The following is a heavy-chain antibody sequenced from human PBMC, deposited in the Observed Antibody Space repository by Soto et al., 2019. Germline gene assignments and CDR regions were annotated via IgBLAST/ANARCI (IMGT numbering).Heavy chain of an antibody. Sequence: ASVKVSCKASGYTFTSYGISWVRQAPGQGFEWMGWISAYNGNTNYAQKLQGRVTMTTDTSTSTAYMELRSLRSDDTAVYYCARDLSEYYYDSSGYYLGFVYWGQGTLVTVSS. V-gene: IGHV1-18*01. CDR1: GYTFTSYG. CDR2: ISAYNGNT. CDR3: ARDLSEYYYDSSGYYLGFVY. J-gene: IGHJ4*02. D-gene: IGHD3-22*01.